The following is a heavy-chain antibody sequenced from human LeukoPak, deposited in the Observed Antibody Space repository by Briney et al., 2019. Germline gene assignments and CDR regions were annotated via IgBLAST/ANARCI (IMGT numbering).Heavy chain of an antibody. D-gene: IGHD3-22*01. V-gene: IGHV3-30*02. CDR3: AKNPRTYYYDSSGIDY. J-gene: IGHJ4*02. Sequence: GGSLRLSCAASGFTFSSYGMYWVRQAPGKGLEWVAFIRYDGSNKYYADSVKGRFTISRDNSKNTLYLQMNSLRAEDTAVYYCAKNPRTYYYDSSGIDYWGKGTLVTVSS. CDR2: IRYDGSNK. CDR1: GFTFSSYG.